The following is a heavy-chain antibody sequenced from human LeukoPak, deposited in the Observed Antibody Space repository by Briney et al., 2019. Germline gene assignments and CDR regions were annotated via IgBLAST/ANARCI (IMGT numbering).Heavy chain of an antibody. CDR3: ATGKSWYWFDP. J-gene: IGHJ5*02. V-gene: IGHV4-59*01. CDR2: VYYTGST. CDR1: GGSISNYY. Sequence: SETLSLTCTVSGGSISNYYWSWVRQPPGKGLEWIGFVYYTGSTNYSPSLKSRVTISVDTSKNQFSLKLRSVTAADTAVYYCATGKSWYWFDPWGQGTLVTVSS. D-gene: IGHD1-14*01.